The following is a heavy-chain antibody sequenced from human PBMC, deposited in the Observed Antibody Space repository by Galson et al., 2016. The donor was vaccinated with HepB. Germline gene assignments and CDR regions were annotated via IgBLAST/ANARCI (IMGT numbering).Heavy chain of an antibody. CDR3: AKGREFEWALPASFDY. CDR1: GFTFTNYA. Sequence: SLRLSCAASGFTFTNYAMNWVRQAPGKGLEWVSSISGSGASTYYEDSVKGRFTISRDNAKNTLVLQMNILRAADTALYYCAKGREFEWALPASFDYWGQGTLLTVSS. J-gene: IGHJ4*02. CDR2: ISGSGAST. D-gene: IGHD1-26*01. V-gene: IGHV3-23*01.